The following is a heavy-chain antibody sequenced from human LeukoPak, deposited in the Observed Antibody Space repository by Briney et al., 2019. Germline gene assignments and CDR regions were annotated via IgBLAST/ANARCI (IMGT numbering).Heavy chain of an antibody. CDR3: ARNHYYDSSGPDY. Sequence: GGSLRLSCAASGFTFSDYYMSWIRQAPGKGLEWVSYISSSGSTIYYADSVKGRFTISRDNAKNSLYLQMNSLRAEDTAVYYWARNHYYDSSGPDYWGQGTLVTVSS. CDR1: GFTFSDYY. J-gene: IGHJ4*02. V-gene: IGHV3-11*01. CDR2: ISSSGSTI. D-gene: IGHD3-22*01.